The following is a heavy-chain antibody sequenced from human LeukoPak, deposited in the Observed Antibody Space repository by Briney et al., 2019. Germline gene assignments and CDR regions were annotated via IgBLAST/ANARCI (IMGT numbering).Heavy chain of an antibody. Sequence: SQTLSLTCTVSGGSISSGDYYWSWIRQPPGKGLEWIAYMYYSGSTYYNPSLKSRVTMSADTSKNQLSLKLSSVTAADTAVYYCARPYYYDSRIDPWGQGILVIVSS. CDR2: MYYSGST. V-gene: IGHV4-30-4*01. CDR3: ARPYYYDSRIDP. J-gene: IGHJ5*02. CDR1: GGSISSGDYY. D-gene: IGHD3-22*01.